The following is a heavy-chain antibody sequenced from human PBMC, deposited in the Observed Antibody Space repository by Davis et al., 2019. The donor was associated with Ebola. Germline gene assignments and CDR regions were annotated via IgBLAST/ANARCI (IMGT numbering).Heavy chain of an antibody. V-gene: IGHV3-30*18. D-gene: IGHD6-13*01. J-gene: IGHJ4*02. CDR2: ISYDGSNK. Sequence: PGGSLRLSCAASGFTFSSYGMHWVRQAPGKGLEWVAVISYDGSNKYYADSVKGRFTISRDNSKNTLYLQMNSLRAEDTAVYYCAKEAGYSSSWYEVDYWGQGTLVTVSS. CDR3: AKEAGYSSSWYEVDY. CDR1: GFTFSSYG.